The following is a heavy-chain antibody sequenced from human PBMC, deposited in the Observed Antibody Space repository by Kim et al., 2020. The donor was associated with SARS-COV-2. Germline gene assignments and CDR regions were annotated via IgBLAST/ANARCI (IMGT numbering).Heavy chain of an antibody. CDR1: GLTLSSYA. CDR3: TSGVHTMNYYNY. D-gene: IGHD3-22*01. Sequence: GGSLRLSCAASGLTLSSYAMSWVRQAPGKGLEWVSAISGSGVSTYDAYAVKGRFTIARDNSRNTLHLQINSLRVDDTALYCCTSGVHTMNYYNYCGQGT. V-gene: IGHV3-23*01. J-gene: IGHJ4*02. CDR2: ISGSGVST.